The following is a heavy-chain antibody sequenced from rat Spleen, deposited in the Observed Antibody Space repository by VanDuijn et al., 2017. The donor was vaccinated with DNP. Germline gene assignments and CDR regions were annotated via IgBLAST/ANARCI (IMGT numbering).Heavy chain of an antibody. CDR1: GFTFSDYN. V-gene: IGHV5S10*01. CDR2: MSPTTRSS. Sequence: EVQLVESGGGLVQPGRSLKLSCAASGFTFSDYNMAWVRQAPKKGLEWVASMSPTTRSSYYRDSVRGRFTVSRDDTTSTLYLQMDSLRSEDTATYYCTKDKTFYAMDAWGQGTSVTVSS. D-gene: IGHD2-1*01. CDR3: TKDKTFYAMDA. J-gene: IGHJ4*01.